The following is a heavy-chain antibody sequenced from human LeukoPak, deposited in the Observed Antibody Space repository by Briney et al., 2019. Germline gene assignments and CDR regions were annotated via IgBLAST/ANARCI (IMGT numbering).Heavy chain of an antibody. Sequence: PSETLSLTCTVSGGSINGYSWTWIRQPPGQGLEWIGYMYYSGSTNYNPSLKSRVTISVDTSKNQFSLKLRSVTAADTAVYYCARAGQCGGDCYSLDYWGQGTLVTVSS. D-gene: IGHD2-21*02. CDR2: MYYSGST. J-gene: IGHJ4*02. CDR3: ARAGQCGGDCYSLDY. CDR1: GGSINGYS. V-gene: IGHV4-59*01.